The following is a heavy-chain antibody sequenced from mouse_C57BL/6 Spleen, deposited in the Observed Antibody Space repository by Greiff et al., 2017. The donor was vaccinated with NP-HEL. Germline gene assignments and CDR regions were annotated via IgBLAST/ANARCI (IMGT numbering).Heavy chain of an antibody. CDR2: INPGSGST. J-gene: IGHJ4*01. Sequence: VQLQESGAELVRPGTSVKVSCKASGYAFTNYLIEWVKQRPGQGLEWIGVINPGSGSTNYNEKFKGKATLTADKSSSTAYMQLSSLTSEDSAVYFCAREEDYDEALGAMDYWGQGTSVTVSS. D-gene: IGHD2-4*01. V-gene: IGHV1-54*01. CDR1: GYAFTNYL. CDR3: AREEDYDEALGAMDY.